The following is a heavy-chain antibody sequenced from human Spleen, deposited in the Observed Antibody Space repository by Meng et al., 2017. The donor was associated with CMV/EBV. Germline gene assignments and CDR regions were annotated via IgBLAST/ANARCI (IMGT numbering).Heavy chain of an antibody. V-gene: IGHV1-2*02. Sequence: QVQRVQSGAEGKKPGASVKVSCKASGYTFTGYYMHWVRQAPGQGLEWMGWINPNSGGTNYAQRFQGRVTMTRDTSISTVYMELSRLRSDDTAVYYCARSQNYYLLSLSLDYWGQGTLVTVSS. CDR1: GYTFTGYY. CDR3: ARSQNYYLLSLSLDY. D-gene: IGHD2-21*02. J-gene: IGHJ4*02. CDR2: INPNSGGT.